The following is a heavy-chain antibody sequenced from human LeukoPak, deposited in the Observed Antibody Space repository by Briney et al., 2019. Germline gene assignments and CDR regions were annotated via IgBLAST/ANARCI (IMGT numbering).Heavy chain of an antibody. CDR3: AKPPTGYSSSWYLGYFDY. V-gene: IGHV3-30*02. D-gene: IGHD6-13*01. CDR1: GFTFSSYG. CDR2: IRYDGSNK. Sequence: GGSLRLSCAASGFTFSSYGMHWVRQAPGKGLEWVAFIRYDGSNKYYADSVKGRFTISRDNSKNTLYLQMNSLRAEDTAVYHCAKPPTGYSSSWYLGYFDYWGQGTLVTVSS. J-gene: IGHJ4*02.